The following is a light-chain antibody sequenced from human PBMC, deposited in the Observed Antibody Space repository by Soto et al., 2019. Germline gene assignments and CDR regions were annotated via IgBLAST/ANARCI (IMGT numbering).Light chain of an antibody. CDR3: QKYDSAPST. J-gene: IGKJ4*01. Sequence: DIQMTQSPSSLSASVGDRVTITCRASQSIRNYLVWYQQKPGKVPKLLIYGASTLQSGVPARFSGSGSGTDFTLTISNLQPEDVATYYCQKYDSAPSTFGGGTKVGIK. CDR1: QSIRNY. CDR2: GAS. V-gene: IGKV1-27*01.